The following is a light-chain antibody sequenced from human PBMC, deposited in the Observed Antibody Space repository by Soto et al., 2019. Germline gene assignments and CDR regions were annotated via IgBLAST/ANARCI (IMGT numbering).Light chain of an antibody. Sequence: EIVLTQSPGTLSLSPGERATLSCRASQSVSSSYLGWYQQKPGQAPRLLIYGASSRATGIPDRFSGSASGTDFSLTISRLEPEEFAVYYCQQYGSPPLTFGQGTRLEIK. CDR2: GAS. CDR3: QQYGSPPLT. CDR1: QSVSSSY. V-gene: IGKV3-20*01. J-gene: IGKJ5*01.